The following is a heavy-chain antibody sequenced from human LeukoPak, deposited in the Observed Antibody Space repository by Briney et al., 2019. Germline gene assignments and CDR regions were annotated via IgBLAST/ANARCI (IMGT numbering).Heavy chain of an antibody. D-gene: IGHD3-22*01. CDR2: IYYSGST. CDR1: GGXISSYY. V-gene: IGHV4-59*01. Sequence: SETLSLTCTVSGGXISSYYCSWIRQPPGKGLEWIGYIYYSGSTNYNPSLKSRVTISVDTSKNQFSLKLSSVTAADTAVYYCARASGDSSGYYYGHDAFDIWGQGTMVTVSS. J-gene: IGHJ3*02. CDR3: ARASGDSSGYYYGHDAFDI.